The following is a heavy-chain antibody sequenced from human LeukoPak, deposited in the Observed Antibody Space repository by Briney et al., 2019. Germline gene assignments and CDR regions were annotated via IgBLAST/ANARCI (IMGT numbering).Heavy chain of an antibody. CDR2: INHSGST. CDR3: ARHVKVVVAAKGWFDP. V-gene: IGHV4-34*01. CDR1: GGSFSGYY. Sequence: PSETLSLTCAVYGGSFSGYYWSWIRQPPGKGLEWIGEINHSGSTNYNPSLKSRVTISVDTSKNQFSLKLSSVTAADTAVYYCARHVKVVVAAKGWFDPWGQGTLVTVSS. D-gene: IGHD2-15*01. J-gene: IGHJ5*02.